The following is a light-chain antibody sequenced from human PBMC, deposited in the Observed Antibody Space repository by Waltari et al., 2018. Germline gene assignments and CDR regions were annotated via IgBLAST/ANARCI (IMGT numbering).Light chain of an antibody. CDR3: QHYGTSFRP. J-gene: IGKJ1*01. CDR2: AAS. CDR1: QSVSSSY. Sequence: ELVLTQSPGTLSLSPGERATLSCRASQSVSSSYVAWYQQKPGQAPRLLICAASSRATGVPDRFSGSGSGTDFTLTISRLEPEDFAVYYCQHYGTSFRPFGQGTKVEIK. V-gene: IGKV3-20*01.